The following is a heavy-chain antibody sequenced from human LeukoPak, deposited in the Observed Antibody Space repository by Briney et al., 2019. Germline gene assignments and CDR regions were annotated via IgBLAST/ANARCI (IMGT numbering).Heavy chain of an antibody. CDR3: ARGYSGTSGRPDY. D-gene: IGHD6-13*01. Sequence: SETLSLTCTVSGGSISSYYWSWIRQPRGKELEWIGYIYYSGSTNYNPSLKSRVTISLETSKKQFSLKLISVTAAGTAVYYCARGYSGTSGRPDYWGQGTLVTVSS. J-gene: IGHJ4*02. CDR2: IYYSGST. V-gene: IGHV4-59*08. CDR1: GGSISSYY.